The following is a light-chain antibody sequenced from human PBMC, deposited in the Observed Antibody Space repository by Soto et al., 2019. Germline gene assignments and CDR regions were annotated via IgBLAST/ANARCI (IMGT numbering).Light chain of an antibody. CDR2: DAS. J-gene: IGKJ4*01. CDR3: QQRSDWPPVT. CDR1: QSVSSY. Sequence: IVLTQSPATLSLSPGERATLSCRASQSVSSYLAWYQQKPGQAPRLLTYDASNRATGIPARFSGSGSGTDFTLTISSLEPEDFAIYYCQQRSDWPPVTFGGGTKVEIK. V-gene: IGKV3-11*01.